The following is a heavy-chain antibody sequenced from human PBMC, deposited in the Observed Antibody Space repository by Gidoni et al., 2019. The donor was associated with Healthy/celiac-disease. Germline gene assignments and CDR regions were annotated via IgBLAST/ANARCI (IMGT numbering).Heavy chain of an antibody. CDR1: GYTFTSYG. D-gene: IGHD3-3*01. CDR3: ARFQMTIFGVVIVGSWGRYGMDV. V-gene: IGHV1-18*01. Sequence: QVQLVQSGAEVKKPGASVKVSCTASGYTFTSYGISWVRQAPGQGLEWMGWISAYNCNTNYAQKLQGRVTMTTDTSTSTAYMELRSLRSDDTAVYYCARFQMTIFGVVIVGSWGRYGMDVWGQGTTVTVSS. J-gene: IGHJ6*02. CDR2: ISAYNCNT.